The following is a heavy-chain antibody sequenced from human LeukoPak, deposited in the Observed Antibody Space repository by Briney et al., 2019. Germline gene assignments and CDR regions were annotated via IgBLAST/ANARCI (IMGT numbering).Heavy chain of an antibody. Sequence: GGSLRLSCAASGFTFSSYGMHWVRQAPGKGLEWVAVIWYDGSNKYYADSVKGRFTISRDNSKNTVYLHMNSLRADDTAIYYCASGRGYYEYWGQGTLVTVSS. CDR1: GFTFSSYG. CDR2: IWYDGSNK. V-gene: IGHV3-33*01. D-gene: IGHD2-15*01. CDR3: ASGRGYYEY. J-gene: IGHJ4*02.